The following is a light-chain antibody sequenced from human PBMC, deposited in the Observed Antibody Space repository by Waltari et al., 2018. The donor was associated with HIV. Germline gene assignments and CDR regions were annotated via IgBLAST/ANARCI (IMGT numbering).Light chain of an antibody. CDR2: EVN. CDR3: SSYAGSNNRV. J-gene: IGLJ2*01. CDR1: SRDVGGDNY. Sequence: QSALTQPPSASGSPGQSVTISCTGTSRDVGGDNYVSWYQQHPGKAPKLMIYEVNKRPSGVPDRFSGSKSGNTASLTVSGLQAEDEADYYCSSYAGSNNRVFGGGTKLTVL. V-gene: IGLV2-8*01.